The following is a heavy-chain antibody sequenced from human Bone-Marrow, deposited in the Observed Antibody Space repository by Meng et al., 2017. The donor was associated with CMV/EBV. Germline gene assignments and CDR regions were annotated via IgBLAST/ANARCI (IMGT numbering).Heavy chain of an antibody. CDR2: INPNSGDT. CDR1: GGTFSSYA. V-gene: IGHV1-2*02. J-gene: IGHJ6*02. D-gene: IGHD3-16*02. Sequence: ASVKVSCKASGGTFSSYAISWVRQAPGQGLEWMGWINPNSGDTNYAQKFQGRVTMTRDTSISTAYMELSRLRSDGTAVYYCARARMITFGGVIVTPMDVWGQGTTVTVSS. CDR3: ARARMITFGGVIVTPMDV.